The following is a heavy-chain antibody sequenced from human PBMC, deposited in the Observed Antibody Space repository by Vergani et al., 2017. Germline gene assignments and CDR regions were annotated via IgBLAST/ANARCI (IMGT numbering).Heavy chain of an antibody. Sequence: QVQLVQSGAEVKKPGASVKVSCKASGYTFTSYAMNWVRQAPGQGLEWMGWINTNTGNPTYAQGFTGRFVFSLDTSVSTAYLQISSLKAEDTAVYYCASQFSVTRESGLDYWGQGTLVTVSS. CDR2: INTNTGNP. J-gene: IGHJ4*02. V-gene: IGHV7-4-1*02. CDR1: GYTFTSYA. D-gene: IGHD4-17*01. CDR3: ASQFSVTRESGLDY.